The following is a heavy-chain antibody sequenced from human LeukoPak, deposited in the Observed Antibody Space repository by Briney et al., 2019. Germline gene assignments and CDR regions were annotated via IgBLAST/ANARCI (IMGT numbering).Heavy chain of an antibody. CDR2: ISSSSSYI. J-gene: IGHJ3*02. Sequence: GGSLRLSCATSGFTFSSYSMHWVRQAPGKGLEWVSSISSSSSYIYYADSVKGRFTISRDNAKNSLFLQMNSLRAEDRAVYYCARDLPKYSSSWSGSTVDAFDIWGQGTMVTVSS. CDR1: GFTFSSYS. CDR3: ARDLPKYSSSWSGSTVDAFDI. D-gene: IGHD6-13*01. V-gene: IGHV3-21*01.